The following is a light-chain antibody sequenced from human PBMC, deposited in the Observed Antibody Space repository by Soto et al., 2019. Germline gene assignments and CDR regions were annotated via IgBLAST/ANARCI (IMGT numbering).Light chain of an antibody. V-gene: IGLV2-14*01. CDR2: DAS. CDR1: SSDVGGYNY. CDR3: SSYTSSSPYV. J-gene: IGLJ1*01. Sequence: QSALTQPASVSGSPGQSITSSCTGTSSDVGGYNYVSWYQQHPGKAPKLMIYDASNRPSGVSNRFSGSKSGNTASLTISGLQAEDEADYYCSSYTSSSPYVFGTGTKLTVL.